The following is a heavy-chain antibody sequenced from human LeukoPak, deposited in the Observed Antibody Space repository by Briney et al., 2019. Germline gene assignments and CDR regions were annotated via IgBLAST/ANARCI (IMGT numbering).Heavy chain of an antibody. CDR3: AKGQDSHYYYYGMDV. V-gene: IGHV3-9*01. CDR1: GFTFDDYA. D-gene: IGHD2-15*01. J-gene: IGHJ6*02. CDR2: ISWNSGSI. Sequence: GGSLRLSCAASGFTFDDYAMHWVRQAPGKGLEWVSGISWNSGSIGYADSVKGRSTISRDNAKNSLYLQMNSLRAEDTALHYCAKGQDSHYYYYGMDVWGQGITVIVSS.